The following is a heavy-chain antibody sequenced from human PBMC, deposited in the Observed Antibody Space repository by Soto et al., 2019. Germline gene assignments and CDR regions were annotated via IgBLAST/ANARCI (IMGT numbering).Heavy chain of an antibody. CDR2: IIPFFDTA. V-gene: IGHV1-69*13. CDR3: ARHDCISSSCYYYYYYVMDV. CDR1: GDTFSSYA. Sequence: VASVKVSCKASGDTFSSYAISWVRKAPGQGLEWMGGIIPFFDTANYAQQFQGRVTITADESTSTAYMELSSLRSEDTAVYYCARHDCISSSCYYYYYYVMDVWGQGTTVTVSS. J-gene: IGHJ6*02. D-gene: IGHD2-2*01.